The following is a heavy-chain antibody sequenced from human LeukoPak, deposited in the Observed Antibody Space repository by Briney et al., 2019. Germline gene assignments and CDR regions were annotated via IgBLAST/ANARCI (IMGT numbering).Heavy chain of an antibody. V-gene: IGHV3-23*01. J-gene: IGHJ4*02. Sequence: GGCLRLSCAASGFTFRTYAMSWVRQAPGKGLEWVSAVRGSGSDTYYADSVKGRFTISRDNSKNTLYLQMNSLRAEDTAIYYCAKTSRVNSAYDSPLDYWAQGTVVTVSS. CDR1: GFTFRTYA. D-gene: IGHD5-12*01. CDR2: VRGSGSDT. CDR3: AKTSRVNSAYDSPLDY.